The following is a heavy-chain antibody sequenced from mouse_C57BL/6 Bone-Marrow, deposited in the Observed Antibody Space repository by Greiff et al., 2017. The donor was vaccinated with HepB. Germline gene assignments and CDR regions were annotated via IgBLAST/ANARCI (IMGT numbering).Heavy chain of an antibody. CDR1: GFSFTSYA. CDR2: IWTGGGT. V-gene: IGHV2-9-1*01. D-gene: IGHD1-1*01. Sequence: VKLQESGPGLVAPSQRLSITCTVSGFSFTSYAISWVRQPPGKGLEWLGVIWTGGGTNYNSALKSRLSISKDNSNSQVFLKMNSLQTDDTARYYCARNSPLYYGSSYDWYFDVWGTGTTVTVSS. CDR3: ARNSPLYYGSSYDWYFDV. J-gene: IGHJ1*03.